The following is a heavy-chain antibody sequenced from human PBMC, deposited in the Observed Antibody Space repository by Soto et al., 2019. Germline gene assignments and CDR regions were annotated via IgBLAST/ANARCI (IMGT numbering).Heavy chain of an antibody. Sequence: PVAPLKLSCQGSEDRFTSYWISWVRQMPGKGLEWMGRIDPSDSYTNYSPSFQGHVTISADKSISTAYLQWSSLKASDTAMYYCARQGEYCSSTSCYTLYYYYYGMDVWGQGTTVPVSS. J-gene: IGHJ6*02. CDR1: EDRFTSYW. CDR2: IDPSDSYT. CDR3: ARQGEYCSSTSCYTLYYYYYGMDV. D-gene: IGHD2-2*02. V-gene: IGHV5-10-1*01.